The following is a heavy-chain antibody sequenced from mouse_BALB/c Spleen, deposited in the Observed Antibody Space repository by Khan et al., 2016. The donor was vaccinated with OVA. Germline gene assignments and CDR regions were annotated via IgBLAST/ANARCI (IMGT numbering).Heavy chain of an antibody. CDR1: GFTFSDYG. J-gene: IGHJ4*01. V-gene: IGHV5-15*02. CDR2: ISNLAHSI. Sequence: EVELVASGGGLVQPGGSRKLSCAASGFTFSDYGMAWVRQAPRKGPEWVAFISNLAHSIYYADTVTGRFTIPRENAKNTLYLEISSLRSEDTAMYHCARSWAMDCWGQGTSVTVSS. CDR3: ARSWAMDC.